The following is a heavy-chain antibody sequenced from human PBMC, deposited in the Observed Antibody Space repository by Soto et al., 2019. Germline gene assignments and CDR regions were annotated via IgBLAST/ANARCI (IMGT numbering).Heavy chain of an antibody. CDR3: ARGTVVVAAAFAY. V-gene: IGHV1-3*01. CDR1: GYTFTSYA. D-gene: IGHD2-15*01. CDR2: INAGNGNT. J-gene: IGHJ4*02. Sequence: GASVKVSCKASGYTFTSYAMHWVRQAPGQRLEWMGWINAGNGNTKYSQKFQGRVTITRDTSASTAYMELSSLRSEDTAVYYCARGTVVVAAAFAYWGQGTLVTVSS.